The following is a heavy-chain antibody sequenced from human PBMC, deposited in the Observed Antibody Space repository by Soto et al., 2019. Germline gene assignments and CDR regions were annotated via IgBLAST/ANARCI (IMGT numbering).Heavy chain of an antibody. CDR3: AKWDAVRGVIIIVYFDD. CDR1: GFTFSSYA. V-gene: IGHV3-23*01. CDR2: ISGSGGST. J-gene: IGHJ4*02. Sequence: EVQLLESGGGLVQPGGSLRLYRAASGFTFSSYAMSWVRQAPGMGLAWVSAISGSGGSTYNADSVKGRFTISRDNSKNTLYLQMNSLRAEDTAVDYCAKWDAVRGVIIIVYFDDWVQGALVTVSS. D-gene: IGHD3-10*01.